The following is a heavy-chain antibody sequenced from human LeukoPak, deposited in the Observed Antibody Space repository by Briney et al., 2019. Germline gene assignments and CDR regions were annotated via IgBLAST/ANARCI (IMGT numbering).Heavy chain of an antibody. V-gene: IGHV4-59*01. D-gene: IGHD5-12*01. J-gene: IGHJ3*01. Sequence: SETLSLSCTVSGGSISTYYWNWIRQPPGKGLEWIGFIYYSGSTSYNPSLKSRVTISVDTSKNQFSLNLKSVTAADTAVYFCARENSDYDAFDVWGQGAVVTASS. CDR1: GGSISTYY. CDR2: IYYSGST. CDR3: ARENSDYDAFDV.